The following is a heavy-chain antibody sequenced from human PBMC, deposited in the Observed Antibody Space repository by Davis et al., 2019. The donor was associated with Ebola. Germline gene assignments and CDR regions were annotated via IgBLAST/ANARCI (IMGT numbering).Heavy chain of an antibody. Sequence: GGSLRLSCAAPGFTFGDSYMSWVRQAPGKGLEWVSYISSSSSYTNYADSVKGRFTISRDNAKNSLYLQMNSLRAEDTAVYYCTRDRLRFLEWLELDYWGQGTLVTVSS. D-gene: IGHD3-3*01. CDR2: ISSSSSYT. CDR1: GFTFGDSY. J-gene: IGHJ4*02. V-gene: IGHV3-11*06. CDR3: TRDRLRFLEWLELDY.